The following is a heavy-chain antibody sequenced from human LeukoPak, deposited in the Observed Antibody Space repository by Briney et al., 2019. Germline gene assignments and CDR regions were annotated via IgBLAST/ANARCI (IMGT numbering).Heavy chain of an antibody. CDR3: ARLPDTAMVTGYYGMDV. CDR1: GGTFSSYA. J-gene: IGHJ6*02. Sequence: ASVKVSCKASGGTFSSYAISWVRQAPGQGLEWMGGIIPIFGTANYAQKFQGRVTITADESTSTAYMELSSLRSEDTAVYYCARLPDTAMVTGYYGMDVWGQGTTVTVSS. D-gene: IGHD5-18*01. V-gene: IGHV1-69*13. CDR2: IIPIFGTA.